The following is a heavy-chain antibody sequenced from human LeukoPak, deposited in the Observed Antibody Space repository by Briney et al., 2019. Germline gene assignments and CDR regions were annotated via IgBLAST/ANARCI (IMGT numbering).Heavy chain of an antibody. V-gene: IGHV4-59*01. CDR1: GGSISSYY. J-gene: IGHJ4*02. CDR2: IYYSGST. D-gene: IGHD2-15*01. CDR3: ARGWQTPYYFDY. Sequence: SETLSLTCTVSGGSISSYYWSWIRQPPGKGLEWIGYIYYSGSTNYNPSLKSRVTISVDTSKNQFSLKLSSVTAADTAVYYCARGWQTPYYFDYWGQGTLVTVSS.